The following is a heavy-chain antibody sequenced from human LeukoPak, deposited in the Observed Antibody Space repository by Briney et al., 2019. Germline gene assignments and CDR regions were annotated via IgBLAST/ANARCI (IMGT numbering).Heavy chain of an antibody. V-gene: IGHV4-59*01. D-gene: IGHD4-17*01. Sequence: SETLSLTCTVSGGSISSYYWSWIRQPPGKGLEWIGYIYYSGSTNYNPSLKSRVTKSVDTSKNQFSLKLSSVTAADTAVYYCARDSGDYLYYYYGMDVWGQGTTVTVSS. CDR3: ARDSGDYLYYYYGMDV. J-gene: IGHJ6*02. CDR2: IYYSGST. CDR1: GGSISSYY.